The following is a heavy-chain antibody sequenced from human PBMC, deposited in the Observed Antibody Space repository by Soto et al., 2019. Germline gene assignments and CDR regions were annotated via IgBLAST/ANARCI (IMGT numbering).Heavy chain of an antibody. CDR3: ARDGTLFDSSGYYYLY. CDR2: IIPLFGKA. D-gene: IGHD3-22*01. V-gene: IGHV1-69*13. J-gene: IGHJ4*02. CDR1: GGTFSRYA. Sequence: SVKVSCKAPGGTFSRYAISWVRQAPGQGLEWMGGIIPLFGKANYAQKFQGRVTITADESTSTAYMELSSLRSEDTAVYYCARDGTLFDSSGYYYLYWGQGTLVTVSS.